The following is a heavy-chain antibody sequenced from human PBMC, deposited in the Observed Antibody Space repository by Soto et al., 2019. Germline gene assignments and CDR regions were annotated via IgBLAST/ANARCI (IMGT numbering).Heavy chain of an antibody. CDR3: ARARGPMVRGVIMAWFDP. J-gene: IGHJ5*02. V-gene: IGHV5-51*01. CDR1: GYSFTSYW. D-gene: IGHD3-10*01. Sequence: VASLKISCNGSGYSFTSYWIGWVRQMPWKGLEWMGIIYPGDSDTRYSPSFQGQVTISADKSISTAYLQWSSLKASDTAMYYCARARGPMVRGVIMAWFDPWGQGTLVTVSS. CDR2: IYPGDSDT.